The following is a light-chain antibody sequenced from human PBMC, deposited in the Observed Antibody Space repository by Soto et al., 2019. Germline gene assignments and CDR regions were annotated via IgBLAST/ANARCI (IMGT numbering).Light chain of an antibody. Sequence: EIVLTQSPGTLSLSPGERDTLSCRASQSVSSTYLAWYQQNPGQAPRLRIYGASSRATGIPDRFSGSGSGTDFTLTISRLETEDFAVYFCQQYGSSSYTFGQGTQLEIK. J-gene: IGKJ2*01. CDR2: GAS. CDR1: QSVSSTY. V-gene: IGKV3-20*01. CDR3: QQYGSSSYT.